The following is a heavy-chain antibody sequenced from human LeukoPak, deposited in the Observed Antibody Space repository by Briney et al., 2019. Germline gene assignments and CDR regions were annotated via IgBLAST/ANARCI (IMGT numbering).Heavy chain of an antibody. J-gene: IGHJ4*02. Sequence: PGGSLRLSCVSSGFTFSNYNMHWVRQAPGKGLEWVAAIWYDGSNKYYADSVKGRFTFSRDNSKNTLYLQMNSLRAEDTAIYYCARERESVCDXXGXGTXVTVSS. V-gene: IGHV3-33*01. CDR2: IWYDGSNK. CDR1: GFTFSNYN. D-gene: IGHD3-16*01. CDR3: ARERESVCDX.